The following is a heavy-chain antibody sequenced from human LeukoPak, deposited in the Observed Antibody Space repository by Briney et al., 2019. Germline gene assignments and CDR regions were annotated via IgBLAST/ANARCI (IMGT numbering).Heavy chain of an antibody. V-gene: IGHV4-38-2*02. CDR2: IYHSGST. Sequence: PSETLSLTCTASGYSISSGYYWGWIRQPPGKGLEWIGSIYHSGSTYYNPSLKSRVTISVDTSKNQFSLKLSSVTAADTAVYYCARDRTWEPLDYWGQGTLVTVSS. CDR1: GYSISSGYY. CDR3: ARDRTWEPLDY. J-gene: IGHJ4*02. D-gene: IGHD1-14*01.